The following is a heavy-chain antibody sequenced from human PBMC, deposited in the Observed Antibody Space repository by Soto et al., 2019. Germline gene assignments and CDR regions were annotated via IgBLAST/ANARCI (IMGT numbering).Heavy chain of an antibody. CDR1: GFSLSTSGLG. CDR3: AHRRIGVSQWNYGDFDY. CDR2: IYWDDDK. Sequence: QITLKESGPTLVKPTQTLTLTCTFSGFSLSTSGLGVGWIRQPPGKALDGLVIIYWDDDKRYSPSLRGRLTITKDTSKNQVVLTMTNVDPEDTATYFCAHRRIGVSQWNYGDFDYWGQGILVTVSS. V-gene: IGHV2-5*02. D-gene: IGHD1-7*01. J-gene: IGHJ4*01.